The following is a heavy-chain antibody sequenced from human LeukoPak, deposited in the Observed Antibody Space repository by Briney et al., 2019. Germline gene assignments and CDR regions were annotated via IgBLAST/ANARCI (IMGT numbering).Heavy chain of an antibody. CDR1: GGSISRGDYY. CDR3: ARPYYYDSRIDP. J-gene: IGHJ5*02. D-gene: IGHD3-22*01. CDR2: MYYSGST. V-gene: IGHV4-30-4*02. Sequence: SDTLSLTCTVSGGSISRGDYYWRWIRQPPGKGLQCIAYMYYSGSTYYNPSLKSRVTMSADTSKNQLSLKLSSVTAADTAVYYCARPYYYDSRIDPWGQGILVTVSS.